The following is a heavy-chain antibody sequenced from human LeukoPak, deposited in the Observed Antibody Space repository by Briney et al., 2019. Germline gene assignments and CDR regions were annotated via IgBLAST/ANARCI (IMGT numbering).Heavy chain of an antibody. CDR3: ARDASSYYDSSGPPQRFDP. J-gene: IGHJ5*02. CDR2: IYSNGST. V-gene: IGHV4-4*07. Sequence: PSETLSLTCTVSGGSISNNYWSWIRQPAGKGLEWIGRIYSNGSTNYNPSLKSRVTMSVDTSKNQFSLKLSSVTAADTAVYYCARDASSYYDSSGPPQRFDPWGQGTLVTVSS. D-gene: IGHD3-22*01. CDR1: GGSISNNY.